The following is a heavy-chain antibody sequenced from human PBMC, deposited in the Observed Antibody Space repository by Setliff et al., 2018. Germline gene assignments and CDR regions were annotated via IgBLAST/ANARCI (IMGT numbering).Heavy chain of an antibody. J-gene: IGHJ4*02. D-gene: IGHD1-26*01. Sequence: GGSLRLSCEGSGFTFSEEWMSWVRQAPGKGLEWIGRIKSEIAGGTTDYGAPVKGRFTISRDDSKNTLLLQMNNLKTEDTALYYCTTAHYTGNSRTLDFWGPGTLVTVSS. CDR2: IKSEIAGGTT. V-gene: IGHV3-15*01. CDR3: TTAHYTGNSRTLDF. CDR1: GFTFSEEW.